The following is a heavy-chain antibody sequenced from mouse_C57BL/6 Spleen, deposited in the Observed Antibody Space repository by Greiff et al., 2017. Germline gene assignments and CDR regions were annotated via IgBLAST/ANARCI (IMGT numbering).Heavy chain of an antibody. CDR2: INPSNGGT. D-gene: IGHD2-4*01. V-gene: IGHV1-53*01. CDR3: ARYYYDYPWYFDV. CDR1: GYTFTSYW. J-gene: IGHJ1*03. Sequence: VKLQQPGTELVKPGASVKLSCKASGYTFTSYWMHWVKQRPGQGLEWIGNINPSNGGTNYNEKFKSKATLTVDKSSSTAYMQLSSLTSEDSAVYYCARYYYDYPWYFDVWGTGTTVTVSS.